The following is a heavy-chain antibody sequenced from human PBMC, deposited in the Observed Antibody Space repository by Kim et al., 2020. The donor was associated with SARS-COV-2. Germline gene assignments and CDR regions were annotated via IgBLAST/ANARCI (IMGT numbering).Heavy chain of an antibody. Sequence: GGSLRLSCAASGFTSGLSFKDFAMHWVRQAPGKGLGGGAFIFYDGSGQYYADSVNGRFIVSRDNTKNMLYLEMGSLRAGDTAVYYCAIGQYYFGVGNYWRLDYWGQGSLVTVSS. D-gene: IGHD3-10*01. CDR2: IFYDGSGQ. CDR1: GFTSGLSFKDFA. CDR3: AIGQYYFGVGNYWRLDY. V-gene: IGHV3-30*02. J-gene: IGHJ4*02.